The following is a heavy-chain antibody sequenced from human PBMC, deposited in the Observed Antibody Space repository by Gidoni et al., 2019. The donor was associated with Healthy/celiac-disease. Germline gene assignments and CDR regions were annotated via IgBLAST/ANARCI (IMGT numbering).Heavy chain of an antibody. CDR3: AEGVKVRDHFLEWLSPFDY. CDR2: VSGSGSST. Sequence: EVQRLESGGGLVQTVGSLRLSCAASGFTFSSYAMSGVRQAPGKGLEWVSAVSGSGSSTYCADSVKGRFTISRDNSKNTLYLQMNSLRAEGTAVYYCAEGVKVRDHFLEWLSPFDYWGQGTLVTVSS. CDR1: GFTFSSYA. D-gene: IGHD3-3*01. J-gene: IGHJ4*02. V-gene: IGHV3-23*01.